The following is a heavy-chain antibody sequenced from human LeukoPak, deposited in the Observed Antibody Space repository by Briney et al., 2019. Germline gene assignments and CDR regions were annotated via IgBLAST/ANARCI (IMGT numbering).Heavy chain of an antibody. Sequence: PGGSLRLSCAASGFTFSSYAMSWVRQAQGKGLEWVSAISGSGGSTYYADSVKGRFTISRDNSQNTLYLQMDSLRAEDTALYYCAKEYSGYDFDYWGQGTLVTVSS. D-gene: IGHD5-12*01. CDR1: GFTFSSYA. CDR3: AKEYSGYDFDY. CDR2: ISGSGGST. J-gene: IGHJ4*02. V-gene: IGHV3-23*01.